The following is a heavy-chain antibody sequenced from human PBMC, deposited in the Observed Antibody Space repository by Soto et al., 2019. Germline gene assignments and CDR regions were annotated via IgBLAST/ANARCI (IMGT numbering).Heavy chain of an antibody. CDR1: GHNFASYW. D-gene: IGHD3-3*01. CDR2: IYPADSDT. J-gene: IGHJ6*02. V-gene: IGHV5-51*01. Sequence: PGESLKISCKGSGHNFASYWIGWVRQMPGKGLEWMGIIYPADSDTRYSPSFQGQVTISADKSISTAYLQWSSLKASDTAMYYCARLTIFGVVTLFGGYYYGMDVWGQGTTVTVSS. CDR3: ARLTIFGVVTLFGGYYYGMDV.